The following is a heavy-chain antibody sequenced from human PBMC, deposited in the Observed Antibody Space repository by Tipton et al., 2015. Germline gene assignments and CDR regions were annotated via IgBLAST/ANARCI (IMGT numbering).Heavy chain of an antibody. D-gene: IGHD6-13*01. V-gene: IGHV3-7*03. Sequence: GSLRLSCAASGFTFSSYWMSWVRQAPGKGLEWVANIKQDGSEGYYVDSVKGRFTISRDNAKNSLYLQMNSLRAEDTAVYYCARRGTGSSWSHLDYWGQGTLVTVSS. CDR1: GFTFSSYW. CDR3: ARRGTGSSWSHLDY. CDR2: IKQDGSEG. J-gene: IGHJ4*02.